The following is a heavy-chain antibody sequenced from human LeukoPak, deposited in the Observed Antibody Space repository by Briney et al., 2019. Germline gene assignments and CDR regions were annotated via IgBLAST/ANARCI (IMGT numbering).Heavy chain of an antibody. V-gene: IGHV3-23*01. J-gene: IGHJ4*02. D-gene: IGHD3-9*01. CDR2: ISGSGGTT. CDR1: GFTFSNYA. CDR3: AKVRYVGYYFDT. Sequence: GGSLRLSCAASGFTFSNYAMNWVRQARGKGLEWVSSISGSGGTTYYADSVKGRFTISRDNYKNTLYLQMNSLRAEDTAVYYCAKVRYVGYYFDTWGQGTLVTVSS.